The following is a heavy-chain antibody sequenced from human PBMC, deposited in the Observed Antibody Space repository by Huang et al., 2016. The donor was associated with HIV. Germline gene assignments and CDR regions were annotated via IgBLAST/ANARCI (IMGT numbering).Heavy chain of an antibody. CDR1: GYSLSDYA. Sequence: QVQLVQSGSEFKKPGASVRVSCKASGYSLSDYAVNWVRKAPGQGLEWMGWSNTKTGNATYVQGFRGRFVFSLDTSVKTAYLHISSLKTEDAAVYYCARDARELRDYLVRFNWFAPWGQGTLVTVSS. D-gene: IGHD1-7*01. J-gene: IGHJ5*02. CDR2: SNTKTGNA. V-gene: IGHV7-4-1*02. CDR3: ARDARELRDYLVRFNWFAP.